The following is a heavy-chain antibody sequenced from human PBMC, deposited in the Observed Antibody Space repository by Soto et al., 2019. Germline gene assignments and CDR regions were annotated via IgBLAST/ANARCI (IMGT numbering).Heavy chain of an antibody. V-gene: IGHV3-43*01. CDR3: AKDGGWGSGWSYFDY. D-gene: IGHD6-19*01. CDR2: ISWDGTST. J-gene: IGHJ4*02. Sequence: EVQLVESGGVVVQPGGSLRLSCAASGFTFDDHTMHWVRQTPGKGLEWVSLISWDGTSTYHADSVKGRFTISRDNSKNSLYLQMNSLGTEDTALYYCAKDGGWGSGWSYFDYWGQGTPVTVSS. CDR1: GFTFDDHT.